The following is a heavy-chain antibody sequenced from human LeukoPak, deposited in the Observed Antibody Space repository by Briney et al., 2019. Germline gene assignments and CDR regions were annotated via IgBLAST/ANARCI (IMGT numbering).Heavy chain of an antibody. V-gene: IGHV3-53*01. D-gene: IGHD6-19*01. CDR2: IYSGGDA. CDR1: GFSVSNNY. J-gene: IGHJ4*02. Sequence: GGSLRLSCAASGFSVSNNYMTWVRQAPGKGLEWVSVIYSGGDAYYADSVKGRFTISRDNSKNTLHLAMNNLRVEDTAVYYCARSFSSGWSGYWGQGVLVAVAS. CDR3: ARSFSSGWSGY.